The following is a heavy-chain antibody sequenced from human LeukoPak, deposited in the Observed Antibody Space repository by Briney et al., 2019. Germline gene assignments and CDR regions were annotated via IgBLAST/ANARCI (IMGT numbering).Heavy chain of an antibody. V-gene: IGHV3-74*01. J-gene: IGHJ5*02. CDR3: ARGAGIQLWTYNWFDP. CDR1: GFTFSGSY. Sequence: PGGSLRLSCAASGFTFSGSYMHWVRQAPGKGLVWVSRVNTDGSTTTYADSVKGRFTISRDNANNILYLQMNSLRAEDTAVYYCARGAGIQLWTYNWFDPWGQGTLVTVSS. CDR2: VNTDGSTT. D-gene: IGHD5-18*01.